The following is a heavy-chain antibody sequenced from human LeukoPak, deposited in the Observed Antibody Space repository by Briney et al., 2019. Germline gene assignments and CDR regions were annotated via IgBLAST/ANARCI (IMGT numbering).Heavy chain of an antibody. CDR3: ARGWYSSSSVDY. CDR1: GFTLSSYS. CDR2: ISSSSSYI. J-gene: IGHJ4*02. V-gene: IGHV3-21*01. D-gene: IGHD6-6*01. Sequence: GGSLGLSGAASGFTLSSYSMNWVRQAPGKGLEWVSSISSSSSYIYYADSVKGRFTISRDNAKNSLYLQMNSLRAEDTAVYYCARGWYSSSSVDYWGQGTLVAVSS.